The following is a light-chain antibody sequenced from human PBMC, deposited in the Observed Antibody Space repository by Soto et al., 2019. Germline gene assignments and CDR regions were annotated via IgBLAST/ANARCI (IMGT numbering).Light chain of an antibody. CDR2: DAS. CDR3: QQFHSYPIT. Sequence: AIQLTQSPCSLSASVGDRVTITCRASQGISSALAWYQQKPGEAPNLLIYDASSLESGVPSRFSGSGSGTDFILTISSLQPEDFATYYCQQFHSYPITFGQGTRLEIK. CDR1: QGISSA. J-gene: IGKJ5*01. V-gene: IGKV1-13*02.